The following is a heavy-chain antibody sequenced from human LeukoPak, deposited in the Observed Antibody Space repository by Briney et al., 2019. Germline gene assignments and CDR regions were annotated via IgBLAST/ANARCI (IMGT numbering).Heavy chain of an antibody. J-gene: IGHJ4*02. CDR2: VFYNGST. Sequence: PSETLSLTCSVSGGSVRRYFWNWIRQPPGKGLEWIGNVFYNGSTNYNPSLKGRVTMSVDTSKNQFSLKLTSVSAADTAVYYCARDHDTMMDYWGQGTRVTVSS. CDR1: GGSVRRYF. D-gene: IGHD3-22*01. V-gene: IGHV4-59*02. CDR3: ARDHDTMMDY.